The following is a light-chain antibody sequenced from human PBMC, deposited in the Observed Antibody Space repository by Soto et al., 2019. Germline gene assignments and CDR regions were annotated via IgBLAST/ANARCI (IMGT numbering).Light chain of an antibody. CDR3: QQFKTYPIT. Sequence: DIQMTQSPSTLSASLGAKVTITCRASQSIGTLLAWYQQTPGRAPNLLIYDASSLQSGVPSRFSGSGSGTAFTLTISSLQHDDFATYFCQQFKTYPITFGQGTRLEIK. CDR2: DAS. V-gene: IGKV1-5*01. CDR1: QSIGTL. J-gene: IGKJ5*01.